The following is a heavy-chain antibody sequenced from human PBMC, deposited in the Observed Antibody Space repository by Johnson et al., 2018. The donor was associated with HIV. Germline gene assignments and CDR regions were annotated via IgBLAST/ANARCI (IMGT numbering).Heavy chain of an antibody. V-gene: IGHV3-11*04. D-gene: IGHD3-22*01. CDR2: ISSSGSST. CDR3: ARDRYYDSSGSQAFDI. CDR1: GFTFSDHY. J-gene: IGHJ3*02. Sequence: QVQLVEFGGGLVQPGGSLRLSCAASGFTFSDHYMSWIHQAPGKGLEWVSYISSSGSSTYYANSVKGRFTISRDNSKNTLNLQMGSLRAEDTAVYYCARDRYYDSSGSQAFDIWGQGTMVTVSS.